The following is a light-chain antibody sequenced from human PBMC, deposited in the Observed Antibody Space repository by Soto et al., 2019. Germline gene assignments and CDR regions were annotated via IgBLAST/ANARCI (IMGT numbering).Light chain of an antibody. V-gene: IGLV2-23*02. CDR3: SSYAGVSTCV. Sequence: QSSLTQPPSVSESPGQSIPISCTRTSSDVGSYDLVSWYQQHPGKAPRLIIYEVTKRPSGVSNRFSGSKSGSTASLTFFGLQAEDEADYFCSSYAGVSTCVFGTGTKVTVL. CDR1: SSDVGSYDL. J-gene: IGLJ1*01. CDR2: EVT.